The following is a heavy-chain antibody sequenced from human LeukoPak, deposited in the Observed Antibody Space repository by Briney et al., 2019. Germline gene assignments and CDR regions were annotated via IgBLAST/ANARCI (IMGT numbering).Heavy chain of an antibody. Sequence: GGSLRLSCAASGITFSTYWMNWVRQAPGKGLEWVANINQDGTEKYYVDSVKGRFTISRDNAKNSLFLQMNSLRAEDTAVYYCARAGSFSSSYGISWDYWGQGALVAVSS. CDR3: ARAGSFSSSYGISWDY. CDR2: INQDGTEK. CDR1: GITFSTYW. V-gene: IGHV3-7*01. D-gene: IGHD2-15*01. J-gene: IGHJ4*02.